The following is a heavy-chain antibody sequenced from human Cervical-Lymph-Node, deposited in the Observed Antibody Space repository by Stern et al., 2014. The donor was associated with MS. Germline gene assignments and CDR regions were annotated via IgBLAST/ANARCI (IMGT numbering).Heavy chain of an antibody. CDR1: GYSFSSYW. V-gene: IGHV5-51*01. J-gene: IGHJ4*02. D-gene: IGHD2-21*01. Sequence: VQLVQSGAEVKKPGESLKISCKVSGYSFSSYWIGWVRQMPGKGLEWMGIIYPGDSTTRYRPSFQGQVNISVDKSIATAHLQCSSLKVSDTAIYYCARPRGGDCHNPFDYWGQGTLVTVSS. CDR2: IYPGDSTT. CDR3: ARPRGGDCHNPFDY.